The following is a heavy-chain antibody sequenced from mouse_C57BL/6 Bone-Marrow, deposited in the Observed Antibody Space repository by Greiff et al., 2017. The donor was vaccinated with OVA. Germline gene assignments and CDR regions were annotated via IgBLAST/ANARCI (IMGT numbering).Heavy chain of an antibody. Sequence: VQLKQSGGGLVQPGGSLKLSCAASGFTFSDYYMYWVRQTPEKRLEWVAYISNGGGSTYYPDTVKGRFTISRDNAKNTLYLQMSRLKSEDTAMYYCARQVSYYFDYWGQGTTLTVSS. V-gene: IGHV5-12*01. CDR1: GFTFSDYY. CDR2: ISNGGGST. CDR3: ARQVSYYFDY. D-gene: IGHD6-2*01. J-gene: IGHJ2*01.